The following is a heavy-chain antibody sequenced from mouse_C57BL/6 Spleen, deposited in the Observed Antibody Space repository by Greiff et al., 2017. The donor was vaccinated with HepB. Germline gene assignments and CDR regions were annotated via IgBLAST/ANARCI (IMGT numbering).Heavy chain of an antibody. Sequence: VQLQQSGAELVKPGASVKISCKASGYAFSSYWMNWVKQRPGKGLEWIGQIYPGDGDTNYNGKFKGKATLTADKSSSTAYMQLSSLTSEDSAVYFCARYPYDGYYTPWFAYWGQGTLVTVSA. CDR1: GYAFSSYW. D-gene: IGHD2-3*01. CDR3: ARYPYDGYYTPWFAY. V-gene: IGHV1-80*01. J-gene: IGHJ3*01. CDR2: IYPGDGDT.